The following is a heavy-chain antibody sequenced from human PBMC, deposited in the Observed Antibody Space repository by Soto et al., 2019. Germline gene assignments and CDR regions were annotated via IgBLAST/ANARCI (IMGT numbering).Heavy chain of an antibody. CDR1: GGSISSYY. V-gene: IGHV4-59*01. CDR2: IYYSGST. J-gene: IGHJ4*02. CDR3: ARGIRSGGDCYLWD. Sequence: QVQLQESGPGLVKPSETLSLTCTVSGGSISSYYWSWIRQPPGKGLEWIGYIYYSGSTNYNPSLKSRVTISVDKSKNQFSLKLSSVTAADTAVYYCARGIRSGGDCYLWDWGQGTLVTVSS. D-gene: IGHD2-21*02.